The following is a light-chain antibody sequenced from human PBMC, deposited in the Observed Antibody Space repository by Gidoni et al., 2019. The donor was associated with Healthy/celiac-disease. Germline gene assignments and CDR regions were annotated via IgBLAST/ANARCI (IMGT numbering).Light chain of an antibody. CDR3: QAWDSSTRYV. CDR1: QLGDKY. CDR2: QDS. Sequence: SYELTQPPSVSVSPGQTASITCSGAQLGDKYACWYQQKPGKSPVLVIYQDSKWPSGIPERFSGSNSGNTATLTISGTQAMDEADYYCQAWDSSTRYVFGTGTKVTVL. J-gene: IGLJ1*01. V-gene: IGLV3-1*01.